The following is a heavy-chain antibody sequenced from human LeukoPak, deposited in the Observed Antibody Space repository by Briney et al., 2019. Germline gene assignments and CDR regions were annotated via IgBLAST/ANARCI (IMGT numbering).Heavy chain of an antibody. V-gene: IGHV5-51*01. CDR2: IYPGDSDT. CDR1: GYSFTRYW. CDR3: ARAPPPHYDSFGYYLEEGYYFDC. J-gene: IGHJ4*02. Sequence: PGESLKISSQGSGYSFTRYWIGWVRQMPGKGLEWMGIIYPGDSDTRYSPSFQGLVTISADKSISTAYLQWGSLKASDTARYYCARAPPPHYDSFGYYLEEGYYFDCWGQGTLVSVSS. D-gene: IGHD3-22*01.